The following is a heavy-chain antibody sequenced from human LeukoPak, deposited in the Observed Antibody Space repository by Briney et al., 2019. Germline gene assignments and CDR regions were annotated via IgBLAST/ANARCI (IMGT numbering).Heavy chain of an antibody. CDR3: ARKAVATAGITLDN. V-gene: IGHV3-23*01. J-gene: IGHJ4*02. CDR2: INHADDNT. D-gene: IGHD6-19*01. CDR1: GFTFRNYA. Sequence: GASLRLSCTASGFTFRNYAMTWVRQAPGKGLEWVSHINHADDNTFYADSVRGRFTLSRDSSKSTLYLQMNSLRAEDTATYYCARKAVATAGITLDNWGQGTVVTVSS.